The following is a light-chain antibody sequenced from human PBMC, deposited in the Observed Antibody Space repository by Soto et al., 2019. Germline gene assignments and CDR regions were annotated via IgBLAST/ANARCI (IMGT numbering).Light chain of an antibody. V-gene: IGKV1-39*01. Sequence: DIQMTQSPSSLSASVGDRVTITCRASQNIDNYLNWYQQKPGKAPKLLIDATSNLQSGVPSRFSGSGSGTDFTLTISSLQPEDFALYYCQQSYSTPWTFGQGTKVDIK. J-gene: IGKJ1*01. CDR3: QQSYSTPWT. CDR2: ATS. CDR1: QNIDNY.